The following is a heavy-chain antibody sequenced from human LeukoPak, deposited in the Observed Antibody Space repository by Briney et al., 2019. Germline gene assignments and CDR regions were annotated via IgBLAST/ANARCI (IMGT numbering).Heavy chain of an antibody. D-gene: IGHD2-2*01. V-gene: IGHV3-21*01. CDR2: ISSSSSYI. CDR1: GFTFSSYS. J-gene: IGHJ4*02. Sequence: GGSLRLSCAASGFTFSSYSMNWVRQAPGKGLEWVSSISSSSSYIYYADSVKGRFTISRDNAKNSLYPQMNSLRAEDTAVYYCARSVHCSSTSCPNAFDYWGQGTLVTVSS. CDR3: ARSVHCSSTSCPNAFDY.